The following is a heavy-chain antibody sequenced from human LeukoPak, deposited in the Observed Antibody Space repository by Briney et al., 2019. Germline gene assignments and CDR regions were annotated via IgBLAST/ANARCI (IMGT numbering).Heavy chain of an antibody. CDR3: ARSERDATVTTDY. J-gene: IGHJ4*02. V-gene: IGHV1-69*01. CDR2: IIPIFGTA. CDR1: GGTFSSYA. Sequence: SVKVSCKASGGTFSSYAISWVRQAPGQGLEWMGGIIPIFGTANYAQKFQGRVTITADESTSTAYMELSSLRSEDTTVYYCARSERDATVTTDYWGQGTLVTVSS. D-gene: IGHD4-17*01.